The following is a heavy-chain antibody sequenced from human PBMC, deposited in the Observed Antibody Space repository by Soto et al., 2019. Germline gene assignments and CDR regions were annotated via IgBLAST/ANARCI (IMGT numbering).Heavy chain of an antibody. Sequence: GGTLSLTCAASGYTFSSDAMHWCRQAPGKRVEGLTGISYDSTNKYYVDPVKSRVTISRDKSKNKFSLQMNSLRAEDTAVYYCARSIIFMVGACIDAWGQGTLVTVSS. V-gene: IGHV3-30-3*01. D-gene: IGHD3-10*01. CDR3: ARSIIFMVGACIDA. J-gene: IGHJ5*02. CDR1: GYTFSSDA. CDR2: ISYDSTNK.